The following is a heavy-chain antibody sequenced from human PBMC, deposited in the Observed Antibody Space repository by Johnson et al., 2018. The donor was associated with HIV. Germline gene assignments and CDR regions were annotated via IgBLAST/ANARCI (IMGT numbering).Heavy chain of an antibody. CDR2: IYSGGTT. V-gene: IGHV3-66*01. Sequence: VQLVESGGGVVQPGRSLRLSCAASGFTVSSNYMSWVRQVPGKGLEWVSLIYSGGTTYYADSLKGSFIISSDNTKNTLYLQMNSLRAEDTAVYYWARVGATAAFDLWGQGTMVTVSS. CDR3: ARVGATAAFDL. D-gene: IGHD1-26*01. CDR1: GFTVSSNY. J-gene: IGHJ3*01.